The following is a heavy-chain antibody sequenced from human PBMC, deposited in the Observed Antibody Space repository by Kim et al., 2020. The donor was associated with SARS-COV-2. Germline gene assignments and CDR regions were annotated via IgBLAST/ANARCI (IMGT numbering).Heavy chain of an antibody. CDR2: IYYSGST. CDR3: ASGQLVYYYGMDV. D-gene: IGHD6-6*01. CDR1: GGSISSYY. V-gene: IGHV4-59*08. Sequence: SETLSLTCTVSGGSISSYYWSWIRQPPGKGLEWIGYIYYSGSTNYNPSLKSRVTISVDTSKNQFSLKLSSVTAADTAVYYCASGQLVYYYGMDVWGQGTTVTVSS. J-gene: IGHJ6*02.